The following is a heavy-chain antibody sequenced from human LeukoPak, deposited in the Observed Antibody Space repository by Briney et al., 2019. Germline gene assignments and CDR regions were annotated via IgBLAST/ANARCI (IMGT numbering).Heavy chain of an antibody. CDR1: GFTFSSYD. D-gene: IGHD5-24*01. V-gene: IGHV3-13*01. Sequence: PGGSLRLSCAASGFTFSSYDMHWVRQATGKGLEWVSAIGTAGDTYYPGSVKGRFTISRENAKNSLYLQMNSLRAGDTAVYYCARVSLVEMALDYWGQGTLATVSS. CDR2: IGTAGDT. CDR3: ARVSLVEMALDY. J-gene: IGHJ4*02.